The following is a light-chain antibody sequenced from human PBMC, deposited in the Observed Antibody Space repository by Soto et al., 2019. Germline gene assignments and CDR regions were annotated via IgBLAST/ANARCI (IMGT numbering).Light chain of an antibody. V-gene: IGLV2-14*01. Sequence: QSALTQPASVSGSPGQSITIACTGTNRDVGSYNLVSWYQQRPGEAPKLIISEVRNRPSGISYRFTGSKSGNTASLTISGLQAEDEADYYCSSYAGSNNFAVFGGGTKLTVL. CDR3: SSYAGSNNFAV. CDR1: NRDVGSYNL. CDR2: EVR. J-gene: IGLJ2*01.